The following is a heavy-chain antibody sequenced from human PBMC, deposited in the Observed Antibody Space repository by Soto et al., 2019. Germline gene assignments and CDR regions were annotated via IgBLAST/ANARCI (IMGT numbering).Heavy chain of an antibody. J-gene: IGHJ4*02. D-gene: IGHD6-19*01. V-gene: IGHV4-59*01. Sequence: QVQLQESGPGLVKPSETLSLTCTVSGGSISSYYWSWIRQPPGKGLEWIGYIYYSGSTNYNPSLRSRVTISVDPSQNPFSLKLSSVAAADKAVYYCARTKYSSGWYYGWGQGTLVTVSS. CDR2: IYYSGST. CDR3: ARTKYSSGWYYG. CDR1: GGSISSYY.